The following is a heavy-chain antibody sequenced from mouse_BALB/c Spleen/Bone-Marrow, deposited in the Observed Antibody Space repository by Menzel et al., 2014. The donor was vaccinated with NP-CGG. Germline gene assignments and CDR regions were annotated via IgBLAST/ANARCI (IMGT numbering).Heavy chain of an antibody. Sequence: VQLQQSGAELVKPGASVKLSCTASGFNIKDTYMHWVKQRPEQGLEWIGRIDPANGNTKYDPKFQGKATITADTSSNTAYLQLSSLTSDDTAVYYCARGGSSYGWYFDVWGAGTTVTVSS. J-gene: IGHJ1*01. CDR2: IDPANGNT. D-gene: IGHD1-1*01. V-gene: IGHV14-3*02. CDR1: GFNIKDTY. CDR3: ARGGSSYGWYFDV.